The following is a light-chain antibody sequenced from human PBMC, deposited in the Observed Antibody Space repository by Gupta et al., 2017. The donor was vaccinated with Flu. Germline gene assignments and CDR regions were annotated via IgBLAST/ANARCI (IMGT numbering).Light chain of an antibody. V-gene: IGKV1-5*03. CDR2: ETS. Sequence: ASVGDRVTVTCRASQSISNWLAWFQQNPGKAPRLLIYETSTLQSGVPSRLSGSGSGTEFTLTISSLQPDDFGTYYCQQYNDFEWTFGPGTK. CDR1: QSISNW. J-gene: IGKJ1*01. CDR3: QQYNDFEWT.